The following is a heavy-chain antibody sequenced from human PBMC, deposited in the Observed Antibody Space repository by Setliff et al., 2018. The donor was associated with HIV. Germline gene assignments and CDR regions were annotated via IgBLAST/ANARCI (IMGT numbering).Heavy chain of an antibody. CDR1: GGTFSSYA. CDR2: IIPLFGTS. J-gene: IGHJ4*02. D-gene: IGHD3-10*01. V-gene: IGHV1-69*13. Sequence: ASVKVSCKASGGTFSSYAISWVRQAPGQGLEWMGGIIPLFGTSNYALKFQGRVTITANESTNTAHMELSSLRSVDTAMYYCATVFYYDSESFSLDYWGQGMLVTVSS. CDR3: ATVFYYDSESFSLDY.